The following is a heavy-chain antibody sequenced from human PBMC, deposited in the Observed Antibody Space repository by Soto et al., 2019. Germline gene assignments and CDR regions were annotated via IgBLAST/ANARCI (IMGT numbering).Heavy chain of an antibody. Sequence: QVQLQQWGAGLLKPSETLSLNCAVNGGSLSGYYWSWIRQPPGKGPEWIGEIKDGGRTNYSPSLKNRATISSDASNNQFSLRLSSVTAADTGVYYCARGQEGVVATHWDQGTLVTVSS. V-gene: IGHV4-34*01. CDR3: ARGQEGVVATH. J-gene: IGHJ4*02. D-gene: IGHD5-12*01. CDR1: GGSLSGYY. CDR2: IKDGGRT.